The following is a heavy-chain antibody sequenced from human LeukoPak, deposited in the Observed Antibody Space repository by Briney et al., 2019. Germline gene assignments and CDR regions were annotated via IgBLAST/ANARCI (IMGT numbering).Heavy chain of an antibody. CDR3: ARVAHYYGSGSYYSPLQY. CDR1: GFTFSSYA. Sequence: GGSLRLSCAASGFTFSSYAMHWVRQAPGKGLEWVAVISYDGSNKYYADSVKGRFTISRDNSKNTLYLQMNSLRAEDTAVYYCARVAHYYGSGSYYSPLQYWGQGPLVTVSS. V-gene: IGHV3-30*04. J-gene: IGHJ4*02. D-gene: IGHD3-10*01. CDR2: ISYDGSNK.